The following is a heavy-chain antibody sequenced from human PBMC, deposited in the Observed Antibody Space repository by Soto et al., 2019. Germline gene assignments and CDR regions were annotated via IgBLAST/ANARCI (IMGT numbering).Heavy chain of an antibody. CDR3: ARDFRLGGGRMDG. CDR1: GLPCNIYV. J-gene: IGHJ6*02. D-gene: IGHD5-12*01. CDR2: IWYDGSNK. Sequence: PACSPRLSCAASGLPCNIYVMHWVRQVPGKGLERVAVIWYDGSNKYYADSVKGRFTISRDNSKNTLYLQMNSLRAEDTAVDYCARDFRLGGGRMDGWGQGTTVTVSS. V-gene: IGHV3-33*01.